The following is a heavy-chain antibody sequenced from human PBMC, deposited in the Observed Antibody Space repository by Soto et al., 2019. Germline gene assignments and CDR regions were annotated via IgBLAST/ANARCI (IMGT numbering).Heavy chain of an antibody. CDR3: ARWDGRFGEILSYGMDV. V-gene: IGHV4-39*01. CDR2: IYYSGST. D-gene: IGHD3-10*01. CDR1: GGSISSSSYY. J-gene: IGHJ6*02. Sequence: QLQLQESGPGLVKPSETLSLTCTVSGGSISSSSYYWGWIRQPPGKGLEWIGSIYYSGSTYYNPSLKSRVTISVDTSKNQFSLKLSSVTAADTAVYYCARWDGRFGEILSYGMDVWGQGTTVTVSS.